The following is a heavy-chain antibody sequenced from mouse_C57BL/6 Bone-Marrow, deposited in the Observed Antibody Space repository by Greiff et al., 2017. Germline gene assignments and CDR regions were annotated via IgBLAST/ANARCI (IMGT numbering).Heavy chain of an antibody. CDR1: GYSITSGYY. CDR2: ISYDGSN. Sequence: VQLKESGPGLVKPSQSLSLTCSVTGYSITSGYYWNWIRQFPGNKLEWMGYISYDGSNNYNPSLKNRISITRDTSKNQFFLKLNSVTTEDTATYYCAREEDYYGSSYGCAYWGQGTLVTVSA. CDR3: AREEDYYGSSYGCAY. V-gene: IGHV3-6*01. J-gene: IGHJ3*01. D-gene: IGHD1-1*01.